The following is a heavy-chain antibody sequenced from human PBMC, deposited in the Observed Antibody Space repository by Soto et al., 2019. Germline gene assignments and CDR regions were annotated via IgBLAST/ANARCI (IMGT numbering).Heavy chain of an antibody. CDR2: MNPNSGNT. V-gene: IGHV1-8*02. Sequence: ASVKVSCKASGGTFSSYDINWVRQATGQGLEWMGWMNPNSGNTAYAQKFQGRVTMTRNTSISTAYMELSSLRSEDTAVYYCARLKQDYAVAWGQGTLVTAPQ. J-gene: IGHJ4*02. D-gene: IGHD3-16*01. CDR1: GGTFSSYD. CDR3: ARLKQDYAVA.